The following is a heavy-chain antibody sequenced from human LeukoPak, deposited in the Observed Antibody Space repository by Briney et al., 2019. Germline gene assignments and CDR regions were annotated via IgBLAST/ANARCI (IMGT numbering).Heavy chain of an antibody. Sequence: PSETLSLTCTVSGGSVSSGSYYWSWIRQPPGKGLEWIGYIYYSGSTNYNPSLKSRVTISVDTSKNQFSLKLSSVTAADTAVYYCARDSSGYPFDYWGQGTLVTVSS. V-gene: IGHV4-61*01. CDR3: ARDSSGYPFDY. J-gene: IGHJ4*02. D-gene: IGHD3-22*01. CDR2: IYYSGST. CDR1: GGSVSSGSYY.